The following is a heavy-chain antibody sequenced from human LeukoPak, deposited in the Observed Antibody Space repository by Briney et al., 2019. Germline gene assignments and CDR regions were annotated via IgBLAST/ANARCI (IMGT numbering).Heavy chain of an antibody. CDR1: GFTFNSYG. CDR3: ALYCSGGSCYSMGGAFDI. D-gene: IGHD2-15*01. CDR2: LWSDGSSK. J-gene: IGHJ3*02. Sequence: PGGSLRLSCAASGFTFNSYGMHWVRQAPGKGLEWVAALWSDGSSKYYADSVKGRFTISRDNSKNTLFLQMNSLRAEDTAVYYCALYCSGGSCYSMGGAFDIWGQGTMVTVSS. V-gene: IGHV3-33*01.